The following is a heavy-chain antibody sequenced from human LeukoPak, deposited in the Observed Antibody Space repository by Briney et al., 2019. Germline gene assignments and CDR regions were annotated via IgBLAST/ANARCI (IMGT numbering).Heavy chain of an antibody. CDR2: IIPVFHTA. Sequence: SVEVSCKTSGESFSSHGISWVRQAPGQGLEWMGGIIPVFHTAKYAQNFQDRLTITTDESTDTVYMELSSLRSEDTAVYYCARDYNFDSSPYDDGLDIWGQGTMVTVSS. J-gene: IGHJ3*02. CDR1: GESFSSHG. V-gene: IGHV1-69*05. CDR3: ARDYNFDSSPYDDGLDI. D-gene: IGHD3-22*01.